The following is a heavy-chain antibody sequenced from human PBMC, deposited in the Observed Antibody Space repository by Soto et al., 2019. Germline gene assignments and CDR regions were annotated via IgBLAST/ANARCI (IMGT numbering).Heavy chain of an antibody. D-gene: IGHD3-9*01. J-gene: IGHJ3*02. Sequence: GGSLRLSCAASGFTFSSYAMSWVRQAPGKGLEWVSAISGSGASTYYADSVKGRFTISRDNSKNTLYLQMNSLRAEDTAVYYCAKDYDILTGYYSDAFDIWGQGTMVTVSS. CDR1: GFTFSSYA. CDR3: AKDYDILTGYYSDAFDI. V-gene: IGHV3-23*01. CDR2: ISGSGAST.